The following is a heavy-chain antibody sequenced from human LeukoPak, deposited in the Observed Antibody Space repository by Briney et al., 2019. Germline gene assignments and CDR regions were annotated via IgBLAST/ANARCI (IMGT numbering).Heavy chain of an antibody. CDR2: ISAYNGNT. CDR3: ARLYCSSTSCYSNYYYYMDV. Sequence: ASVTVSCTASGGTFSSYAISWVRQAPGQGLEWMGWISAYNGNTNYAQKLQGRVTMTTDTSTSTAYMELRSLRSDDTAVYYCARLYCSSTSCYSNYYYYMDVWGKGTTVTVSS. J-gene: IGHJ6*03. V-gene: IGHV1-18*01. CDR1: GGTFSSYA. D-gene: IGHD2-2*01.